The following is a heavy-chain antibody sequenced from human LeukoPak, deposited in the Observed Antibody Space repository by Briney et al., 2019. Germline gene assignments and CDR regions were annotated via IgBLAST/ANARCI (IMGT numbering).Heavy chain of an antibody. J-gene: IGHJ5*01. CDR1: GGSIRSNNW. Sequence: SETLSLTCTVSGGSIRSNNWWSWVRQAPGRGLEWIGEIFHSGSTNYNAALKSRVTISLDESNNRFSLEVTSVTAADTGVYYCARKGSDTWLTFWFDSWGQGTLVTVPS. D-gene: IGHD1-26*01. CDR3: ARKGSDTWLTFWFDS. CDR2: IFHSGST. V-gene: IGHV4-4*02.